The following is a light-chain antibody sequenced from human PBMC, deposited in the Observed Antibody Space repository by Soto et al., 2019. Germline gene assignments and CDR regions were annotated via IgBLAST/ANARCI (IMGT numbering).Light chain of an antibody. CDR1: QSVSSN. Sequence: EIVMTQSPATLSVSPGERATLSCRASQSVSSNLAWYQQKPGQAPRLLIYGASTRATDTPARFSGSGSGTEFTLTISSLQSEDFAVYYFQQYNNWPPWTFGQGTKVEIK. J-gene: IGKJ1*01. CDR3: QQYNNWPPWT. CDR2: GAS. V-gene: IGKV3-15*01.